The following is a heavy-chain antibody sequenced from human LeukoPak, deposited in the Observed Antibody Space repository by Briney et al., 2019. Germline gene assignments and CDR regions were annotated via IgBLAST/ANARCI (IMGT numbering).Heavy chain of an antibody. CDR3: ARDSSGWQTDFNY. Sequence: ASVKVSCKASGYTFTSYAMHWVRQAPGQRLEWMGWINAGNGNTKYSQRFQGRVTITRDTSASTAYMELSSLRSEDTAVYYCARDSSGWQTDFNYWGQGTLVTVSS. V-gene: IGHV1-3*01. D-gene: IGHD6-19*01. J-gene: IGHJ4*02. CDR1: GYTFTSYA. CDR2: INAGNGNT.